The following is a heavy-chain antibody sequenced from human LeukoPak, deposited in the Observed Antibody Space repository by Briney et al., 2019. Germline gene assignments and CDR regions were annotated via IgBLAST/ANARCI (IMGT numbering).Heavy chain of an antibody. CDR1: GGSFSDYY. CDR2: INHSGST. D-gene: IGHD2/OR15-2a*01. CDR3: ASGNMVPFDY. J-gene: IGHJ4*02. V-gene: IGHV4-34*01. Sequence: SETLSLTCAVYGGSFSDYYWSWIRQPPGKGLEWIGEINHSGSTNYNPSLKSRVTISVDTSKNQFSLKLSSVTAADTAVYYCASGNMVPFDYWGQGTLVTVSS.